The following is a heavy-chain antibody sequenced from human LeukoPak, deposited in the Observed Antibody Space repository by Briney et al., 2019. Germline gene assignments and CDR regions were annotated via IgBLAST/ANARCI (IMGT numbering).Heavy chain of an antibody. D-gene: IGHD3-10*01. CDR2: IHYSGST. V-gene: IGHV4-59*01. J-gene: IGHJ4*02. CDR1: GGSISNYY. CDR3: ACGVGGSWDWYYFDY. Sequence: SETLSLTCTVSGGSISNYYWSWIRQPPGKGLEWIGNIHYSGSTSYNPFLKSRVTISVDTSKNQFSLKLSSVTAADTAVYYCACGVGGSWDWYYFDYWGQGTLVTVSS.